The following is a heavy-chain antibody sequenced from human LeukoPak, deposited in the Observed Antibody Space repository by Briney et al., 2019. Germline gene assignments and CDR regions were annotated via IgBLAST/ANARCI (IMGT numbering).Heavy chain of an antibody. CDR2: ISYDGSNK. J-gene: IGHJ4*02. CDR1: GFTFSSYG. Sequence: PGGSLRLSCAASGFTFSSYGMHWVRQAPGKGLEWVAVISYDGSNKYYADSVKGRFTISRDNSKNTLYLQMNSLRAEDTAVYYCAKEGSLRDFDYWGQGTLVTVSS. V-gene: IGHV3-30*18. D-gene: IGHD3-10*01. CDR3: AKEGSLRDFDY.